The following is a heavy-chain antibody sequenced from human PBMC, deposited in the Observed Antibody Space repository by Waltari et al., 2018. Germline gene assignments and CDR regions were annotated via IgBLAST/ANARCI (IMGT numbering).Heavy chain of an antibody. CDR3: ASSYCSGGSCCSPWDY. J-gene: IGHJ4*02. CDR1: GGSISSGGYS. D-gene: IGHD2-15*01. Sequence: QLQLQESGSGLVKPSQTLSLTCAVSGGSISSGGYSWSWIRQPPGKGLEWIGYIYHSGSTYDDPSLKRRVTISGDRSKNQFSLKLSSVTAADTAVYYCASSYCSGGSCCSPWDYWGQGTLVTVSS. CDR2: IYHSGST. V-gene: IGHV4-30-2*01.